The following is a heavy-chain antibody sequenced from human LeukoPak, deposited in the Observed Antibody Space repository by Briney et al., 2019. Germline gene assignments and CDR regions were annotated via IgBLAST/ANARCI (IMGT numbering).Heavy chain of an antibody. V-gene: IGHV4-30-4*08. J-gene: IGHJ3*02. Sequence: SETLSLTCTVSGVSMSSGAFYWSWIRQHPGKGLEWIGNIYYSGSTYYNPSLKSRVTISVDRSKNQFSLKLTSVTAADTAVYYCARAFPFDDYGDPDAFDIWGQGTMVTVTS. D-gene: IGHD4-17*01. CDR1: GVSMSSGAFY. CDR2: IYYSGST. CDR3: ARAFPFDDYGDPDAFDI.